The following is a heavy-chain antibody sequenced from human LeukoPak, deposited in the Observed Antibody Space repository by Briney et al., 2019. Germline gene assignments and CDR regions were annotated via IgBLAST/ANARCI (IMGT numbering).Heavy chain of an antibody. D-gene: IGHD6-19*01. Sequence: ASVKVSCKASGYTFTGYYMHWVRQAPGQGLEWMGWINPNTGDTNYAQKFQGRVTMTRDTSISAVYMELSGLTSADTAVYYCARDLDSSGWSHFQHWGQGTLVTVSS. CDR3: ARDLDSSGWSHFQH. CDR2: INPNTGDT. J-gene: IGHJ1*01. V-gene: IGHV1-2*02. CDR1: GYTFTGYY.